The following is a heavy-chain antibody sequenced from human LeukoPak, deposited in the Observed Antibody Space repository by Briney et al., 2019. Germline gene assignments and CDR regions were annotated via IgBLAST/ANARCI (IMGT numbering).Heavy chain of an antibody. CDR2: IYYSGST. Sequence: PSETLSPTCTVSGGSISSYYWSWIRQPPGKGLEWIGYIYYSGSTNYNPSLKSRVTISVDTSKNQVSLKLSSVTAADTAVYYCAGRGYSYGNDYWGQGTLVTVSS. CDR1: GGSISSYY. J-gene: IGHJ4*02. V-gene: IGHV4-59*01. CDR3: AGRGYSYGNDY. D-gene: IGHD5-18*01.